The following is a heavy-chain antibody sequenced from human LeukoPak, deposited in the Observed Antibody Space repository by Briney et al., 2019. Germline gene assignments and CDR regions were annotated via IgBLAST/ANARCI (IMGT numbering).Heavy chain of an antibody. Sequence: SETLSLTCTVSGGSISSYYWSWIRQPPGKGLEWIGYIYYSGSTNYNPSLKSRVTISVDTSKNQFSLKLGSVTAADTAVYYCAREVWNWFDPWGQGTLVTVSS. J-gene: IGHJ5*02. CDR1: GGSISSYY. V-gene: IGHV4-59*12. D-gene: IGHD1-14*01. CDR2: IYYSGST. CDR3: AREVWNWFDP.